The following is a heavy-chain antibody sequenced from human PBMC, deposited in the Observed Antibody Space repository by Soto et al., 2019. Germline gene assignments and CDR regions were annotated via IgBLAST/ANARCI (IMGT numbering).Heavy chain of an antibody. J-gene: IGHJ6*02. V-gene: IGHV1-69*06. Sequence: QVQLVQSGAEVKKPGSSVKVSCKASGGTFSSYAISWVRQAPGQGLEWMGGIIPIFGTANYAQKFQGRVTMTRDTSISTAYMELSRLRSDDTAVYYCARDLDPNDLGSYGMDVWGQGTTVTVSS. CDR1: GGTFSSYA. CDR2: IIPIFGTA. CDR3: ARDLDPNDLGSYGMDV. D-gene: IGHD2-21*02.